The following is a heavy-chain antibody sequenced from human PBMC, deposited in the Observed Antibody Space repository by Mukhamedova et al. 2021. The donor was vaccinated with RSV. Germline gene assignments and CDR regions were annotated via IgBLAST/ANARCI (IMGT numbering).Heavy chain of an antibody. D-gene: IGHD3-22*01. CDR2: IKSKTDGGTT. CDR3: TTVTYYYDSSGYYSIDY. Sequence: GLEWVGRIKSKTDGGTTDYAAPVKGRFTISRDDSKNTLYLQMNSLKTEDTAVYYCTTVTYYYDSSGYYSIDYCGQGTLVTVSS. V-gene: IGHV3-15*01. J-gene: IGHJ4*02.